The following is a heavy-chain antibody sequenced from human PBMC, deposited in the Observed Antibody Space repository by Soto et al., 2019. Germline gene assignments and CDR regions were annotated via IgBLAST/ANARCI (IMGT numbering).Heavy chain of an antibody. CDR3: ATIHYDSSGYTSLNDY. Sequence: SVKVSCKASGGTFSSYAISWVRQAPGQGLEWMGGIIPIFGTASYAQKFQGRVTITADESTSTAYMELSSLRSEDTAVYYCATIHYDSSGYTSLNDYWGQGTLVTVSS. CDR1: GGTFSSYA. CDR2: IIPIFGTA. D-gene: IGHD3-22*01. J-gene: IGHJ4*02. V-gene: IGHV1-69*13.